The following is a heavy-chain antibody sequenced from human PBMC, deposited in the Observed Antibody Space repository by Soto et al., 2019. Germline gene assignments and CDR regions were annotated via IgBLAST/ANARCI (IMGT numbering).Heavy chain of an antibody. CDR1: GFTFSSYS. D-gene: IGHD6-6*01. J-gene: IGHJ4*02. CDR2: ISSSSSTI. Sequence: HPGGSLRLSCAASGFTFSSYSMNWVRQAPGKGLEWVSYISSSSSTIYYADSVKGRFTISRDNAKNTLYLQMNSLRAEDTAVYYCAKDRVSSYVYYFDYWGQGTLVTVSS. V-gene: IGHV3-48*01. CDR3: AKDRVSSYVYYFDY.